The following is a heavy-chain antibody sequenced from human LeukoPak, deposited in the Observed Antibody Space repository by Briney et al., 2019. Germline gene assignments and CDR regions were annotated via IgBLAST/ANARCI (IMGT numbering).Heavy chain of an antibody. J-gene: IGHJ4*02. V-gene: IGHV1-46*01. CDR3: ARGYCSSTSCYEPPRY. Sequence: ASVKVSCKASGYTFTSYYMHWVRQAPGQGLELMGIINPSGGSTSYAQKFQGRVTMTRDTSTSTVYMELSSLRSEDTAVYYCARGYCSSTSCYEPPRYWGQGTLVTVSS. CDR1: GYTFTSYY. D-gene: IGHD2-2*01. CDR2: INPSGGST.